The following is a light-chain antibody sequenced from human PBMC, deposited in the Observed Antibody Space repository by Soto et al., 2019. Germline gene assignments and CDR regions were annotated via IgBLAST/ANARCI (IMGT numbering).Light chain of an antibody. J-gene: IGLJ2*01. V-gene: IGLV1-44*01. CDR1: TSNIGSNT. CDR2: SSN. Sequence: QSVLTQPPSASGTPGQTVTISCSGSTSNIGSNTVHWYQQVPGTAPKLLIYSSNQRPSGVPDRFSGSKSGTSASLAISGLQSEDEADYYCAAWDDSLSAVLFGGGTKLTVL. CDR3: AAWDDSLSAVL.